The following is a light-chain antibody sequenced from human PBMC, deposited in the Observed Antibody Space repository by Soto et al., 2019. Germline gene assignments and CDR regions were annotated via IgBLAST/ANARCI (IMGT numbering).Light chain of an antibody. CDR1: QSVSTRD. V-gene: IGKV3-20*01. CDR2: GAS. Sequence: EVALNQSPGTVYLSPGERATLSCSVSQSVSTRDLAWYRQKPGQAPSLLIFGASNRATGIPDRFSGSGSGTDFTLTISRVEPEECAVYYCIRYGDSPAAYCFGQGTKLEIK. CDR3: IRYGDSPAAYC. J-gene: IGKJ2*03.